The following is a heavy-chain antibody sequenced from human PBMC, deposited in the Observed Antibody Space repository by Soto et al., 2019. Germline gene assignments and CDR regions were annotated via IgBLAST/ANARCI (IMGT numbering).Heavy chain of an antibody. V-gene: IGHV1-18*04. Sequence: QVQLVQSGAEVKKPGASVKVSCKASGYTFNNYGVSWVRQAPGQGLEWMGWISAYTGETKYAQKIQGRVTMTTDTATSTADMELRSLRSDDTAVYYCARDLVWNGLDYYYYGMDVWGQGTTVTVSS. CDR1: GYTFNNYG. CDR3: ARDLVWNGLDYYYYGMDV. CDR2: ISAYTGET. D-gene: IGHD3-3*01. J-gene: IGHJ6*02.